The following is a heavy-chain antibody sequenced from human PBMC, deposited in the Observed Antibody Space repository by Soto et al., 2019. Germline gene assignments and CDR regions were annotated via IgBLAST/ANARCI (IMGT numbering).Heavy chain of an antibody. CDR2: INPSGGST. CDR3: ARGVVNIVLMVYVPPHAFDI. Sequence: ASVKVSCKASGYTFTSYYMHWVRQAPGQGLEWIGIINPSGGSTSYAQKFQGRVTMTRDTSTSTVYMELSSLRSEDTAVYYCARGVVNIVLMVYVPPHAFDIWGQGTMVTVSS. V-gene: IGHV1-46*01. J-gene: IGHJ3*02. CDR1: GYTFTSYY. D-gene: IGHD2-8*01.